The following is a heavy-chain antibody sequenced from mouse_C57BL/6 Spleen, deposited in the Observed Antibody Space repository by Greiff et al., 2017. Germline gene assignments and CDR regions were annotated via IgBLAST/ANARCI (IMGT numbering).Heavy chain of an antibody. Sequence: EVQRVESGGDLVKPGGSLKLSCAASGFTFSSYGMSWFCQTSDKTLEWVATISSCGSYTYYPDSVKGRFTIDRDNAKNTLYLQVGSLKSGDTARYDCAGDGLGRGFAYWGQGTLVTDSA. CDR1: GFTFSSYG. V-gene: IGHV5-6*01. D-gene: IGHD4-1*01. J-gene: IGHJ3*01. CDR3: AGDGLGRGFAY. CDR2: ISSCGSYT.